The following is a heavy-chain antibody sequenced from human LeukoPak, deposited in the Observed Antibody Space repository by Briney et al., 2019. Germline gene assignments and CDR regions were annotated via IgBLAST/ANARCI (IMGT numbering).Heavy chain of an antibody. CDR3: ARPKWKSPWEAFDI. V-gene: IGHV3-30*03. CDR2: ISYDGSNK. CDR1: GFTFRSYG. Sequence: PGGSLRLSCVASGFTFRSYGMHWVRQAPGKGLEWVAVISYDGSNKYYADSVKGRFTISRDTSKNTLYLQMNSLGAEDTAVYYCARPKWKSPWEAFDIWGQGTMVTVSS. J-gene: IGHJ3*02. D-gene: IGHD1-1*01.